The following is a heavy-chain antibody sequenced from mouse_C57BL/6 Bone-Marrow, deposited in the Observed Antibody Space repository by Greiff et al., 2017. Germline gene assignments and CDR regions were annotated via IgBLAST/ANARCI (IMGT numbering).Heavy chain of an antibody. CDR2: IYPRSGNT. J-gene: IGHJ4*01. Sequence: VQLQQSGAELARPGASVTLSCKASGYTFTSYGISWVTQRTGQGLEWIGEIYPRSGNTYYNEKFKGKATLTADKSSSTAYMELRSLTSEDSAGYFCARREDYAMDYWGQGTSVTVSS. CDR3: ARREDYAMDY. V-gene: IGHV1-81*01. CDR1: GYTFTSYG.